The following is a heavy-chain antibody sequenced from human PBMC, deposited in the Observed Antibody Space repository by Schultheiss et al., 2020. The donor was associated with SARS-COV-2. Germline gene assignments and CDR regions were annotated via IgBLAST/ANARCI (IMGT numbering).Heavy chain of an antibody. Sequence: GGSLRLSCAASGFTFSSYWMSWVRQAPGKGLEWVSAISGSGGSTYYADSVKGRFTISRDNSKNTLYLQMNSLRAEDTAVYYCARVSRKWGFGVAHDYWGQGTLVTVSS. V-gene: IGHV3-23*01. CDR1: GFTFSSYW. J-gene: IGHJ4*02. CDR3: ARVSRKWGFGVAHDY. CDR2: ISGSGGST. D-gene: IGHD3-3*01.